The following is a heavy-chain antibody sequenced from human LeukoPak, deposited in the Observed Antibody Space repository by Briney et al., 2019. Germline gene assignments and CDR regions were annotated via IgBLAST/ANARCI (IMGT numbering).Heavy chain of an antibody. J-gene: IGHJ6*02. CDR2: IIPIFGIA. D-gene: IGHD3-22*01. CDR1: GGTFSSYA. Sequence: SVKVPCKASGGTFSSYAISWVRQAPGQGLEWMGRIIPIFGIANYAQKFQGRVTITADKSTSTAYMELSSLRSEDTAVYHCARVPMDSSGYWSYYYGMDVWGQGTTVTVSS. V-gene: IGHV1-69*04. CDR3: ARVPMDSSGYWSYYYGMDV.